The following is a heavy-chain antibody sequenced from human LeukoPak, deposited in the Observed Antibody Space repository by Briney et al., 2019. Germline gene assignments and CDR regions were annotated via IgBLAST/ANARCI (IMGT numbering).Heavy chain of an antibody. D-gene: IGHD1-26*01. CDR3: ATEGGRVGGTVGTTFDL. V-gene: IGHV3-30*04. J-gene: IGHJ4*02. Sequence: GRSLRLSCSASGLTFSAFAMHWVRQAPGKGLEWVAFISYDGVDKHYADSVKGRFTISRDNSKSTLYLEMNSLRADDTAVFYCATEGGRVGGTVGTTFDLWGQGTLVTVSS. CDR1: GLTFSAFA. CDR2: ISYDGVDK.